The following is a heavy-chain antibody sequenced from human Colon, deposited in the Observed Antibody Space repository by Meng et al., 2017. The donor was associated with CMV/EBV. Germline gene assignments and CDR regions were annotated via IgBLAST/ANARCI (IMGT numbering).Heavy chain of an antibody. D-gene: IGHD2-8*02. Sequence: LSLTCAASGFTFSSHHMNWVRQAPGKGLEWISFILSSGTAIYYADSLKGRFTISRDNAKNSLYLQINSLRVEDTAIYYCARILLGSRGADYWGQGTLVTVSS. CDR1: GFTFSSHH. V-gene: IGHV3-48*03. CDR2: ILSSGTAI. CDR3: ARILLGSRGADY. J-gene: IGHJ4*02.